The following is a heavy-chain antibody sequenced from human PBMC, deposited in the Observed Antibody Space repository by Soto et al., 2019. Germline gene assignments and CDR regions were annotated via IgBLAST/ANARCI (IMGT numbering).Heavy chain of an antibody. D-gene: IGHD2-21*02. CDR1: GGSISSYY. CDR2: IYYSGST. CDR3: ARVPSDSKYYYYYYMDV. V-gene: IGHV4-59*01. J-gene: IGHJ6*03. Sequence: PSETLSLTCTVSGGSISSYYWSWIRQPPGKGLEWIGYIYYSGSTNYNPSLKSRVTISVDTSKNQFSLKLSSVTAADTAVYYCARVPSDSKYYYYYYMDVWGKGTTVTVSS.